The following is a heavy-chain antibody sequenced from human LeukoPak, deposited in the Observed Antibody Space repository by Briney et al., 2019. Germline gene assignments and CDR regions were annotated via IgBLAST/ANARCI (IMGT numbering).Heavy chain of an antibody. D-gene: IGHD3-10*01. V-gene: IGHV3-30*04. J-gene: IGHJ4*02. CDR2: ISDNGRRQ. CDR3: AREFRLRGYFDY. CDR1: GFTFNTYA. Sequence: PGRSLRLSCAASGFTFNTYAMHWVRQAPGKGLEWVAVISDNGRRQYYADSVKGRFTISRDNSKNMLYLQMNSLRVEDTAVYYCAREFRLRGYFDYWGQGTLVTVSS.